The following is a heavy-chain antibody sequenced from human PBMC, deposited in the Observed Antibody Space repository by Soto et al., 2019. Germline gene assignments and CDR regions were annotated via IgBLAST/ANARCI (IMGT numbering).Heavy chain of an antibody. CDR3: ARDEGGWNSIEGGFVKFILDY. CDR2: INAGNGDT. Sequence: QVQLVQSGAEVKKPGASVKVSCKTSGYTFSMHAIHWVRQAPGQGLEWMGWINAGNGDTKYSEKFQDRVAITRDAYASAANMEVRSLRSEDTAIYYFARDEGGWNSIEGGFVKFILDYWGQGSVVTVSS. CDR1: GYTFSMHA. D-gene: IGHD1-7*01. J-gene: IGHJ4*02. V-gene: IGHV1-3*01.